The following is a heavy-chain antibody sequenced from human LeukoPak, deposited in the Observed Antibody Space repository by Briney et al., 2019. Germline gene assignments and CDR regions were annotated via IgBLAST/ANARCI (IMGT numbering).Heavy chain of an antibody. CDR2: INTDGKVA. CDR1: GFTFSTYW. J-gene: IGHJ4*02. V-gene: IGHV3-74*01. D-gene: IGHD3-16*01. CDR3: ASGPFYEPVDY. Sequence: GGSLRLSCAASGFTFSTYWMHWVRQAPGKGLVWVSRINTDGKVANYADSVKGRFTISRDNAKNTLYLQMSSLRADDTAVYYCASGPFYEPVDYWGQGTLVTVSS.